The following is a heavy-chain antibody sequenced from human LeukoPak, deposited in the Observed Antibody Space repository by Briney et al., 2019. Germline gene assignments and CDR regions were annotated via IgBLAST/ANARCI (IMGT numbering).Heavy chain of an antibody. J-gene: IGHJ6*03. Sequence: GGSLRLSCAASGFTFSSYWMSWVRQAPGKGLEWVAVISYDGSNKYYADSVKGRFTISRDNSKNTLYLQMNSLRAEDTAVYYCAKREQQLFYYYYYYYMDVWGKGTTVTVSS. CDR1: GFTFSSYW. CDR2: ISYDGSNK. V-gene: IGHV3-30*18. D-gene: IGHD6-13*01. CDR3: AKREQQLFYYYYYYYMDV.